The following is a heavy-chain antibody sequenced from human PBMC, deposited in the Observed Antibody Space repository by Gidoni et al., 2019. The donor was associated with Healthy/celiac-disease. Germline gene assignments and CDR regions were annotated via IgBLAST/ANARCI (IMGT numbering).Heavy chain of an antibody. CDR2: IIPIFGTA. Sequence: QVQLVQSGAEVKKPGSSVQVSCKASGGTFSSYAISWVRQAPGQGCEWMGGIIPIFGTAIYAQKFQGRVTITADESTSTAYMGLGSRRSEDTAVYYCAREDGGGSYVEGNWFDPWGQGTLVTVSS. D-gene: IGHD3-16*01. J-gene: IGHJ5*02. V-gene: IGHV1-69*01. CDR1: GGTFSSYA. CDR3: AREDGGGSYVEGNWFDP.